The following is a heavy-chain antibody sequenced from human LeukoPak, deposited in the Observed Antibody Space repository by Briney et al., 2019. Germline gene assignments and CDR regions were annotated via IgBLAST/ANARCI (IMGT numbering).Heavy chain of an antibody. CDR1: GGSFSVYY. V-gene: IGHV4-34*01. CDR2: INHSGST. Sequence: PSETLSLTCAVYGGSFSVYYWSWIRQPPGKGLEWIGEINHSGSTNYNPSLKSRVTISVDTSKNQFSLKLSSVTAADTAVYYCARGQGSGVDYWGQGTLVTVSS. J-gene: IGHJ4*02. D-gene: IGHD6-19*01. CDR3: ARGQGSGVDY.